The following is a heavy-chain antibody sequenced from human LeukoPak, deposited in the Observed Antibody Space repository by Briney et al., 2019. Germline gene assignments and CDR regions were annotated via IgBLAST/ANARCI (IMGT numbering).Heavy chain of an antibody. J-gene: IGHJ4*02. CDR3: ARRAGAYSHPYDY. V-gene: IGHV3-30*03. CDR1: GFTFNSYG. Sequence: GGSLRLSCAASGFTFNSYGMHWVRQVPGKGLEWVAIISYDGTNKYYADSVKGRFTISRDSSKNTLYLQMNSLRAEDTAVYYCARRAGAYSHPYDYWGQGTLVTVSS. CDR2: ISYDGTNK. D-gene: IGHD4/OR15-4a*01.